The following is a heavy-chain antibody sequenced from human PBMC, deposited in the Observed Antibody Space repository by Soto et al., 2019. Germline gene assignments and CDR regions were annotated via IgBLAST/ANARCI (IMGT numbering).Heavy chain of an antibody. D-gene: IGHD6-6*01. CDR2: IYPGDSDT. Sequence: VESLKISCKGSGYSFTSYWIGWVRQMPGKGLEWMGIIYPGDSDTRYSPSFQGQVTISADKSISTAYLQWSSLKASDTAMYYCARNLEYSSSPYYYYYYGMDVWGQGTTVTVSS. V-gene: IGHV5-51*01. J-gene: IGHJ6*02. CDR3: ARNLEYSSSPYYYYYYGMDV. CDR1: GYSFTSYW.